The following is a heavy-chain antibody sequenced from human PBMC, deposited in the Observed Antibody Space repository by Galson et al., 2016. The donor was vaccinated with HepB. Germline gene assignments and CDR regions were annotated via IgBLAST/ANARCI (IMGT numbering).Heavy chain of an antibody. Sequence: SVKVSCKASGYSFPSFAITWVRQAPGQGLEWMGWISGYNGNTNYAQNLQGRITMTIEPSTNTAYMELRSLTSDDTAGHFCARGSKTADVNWGQGTLVTVSS. CDR2: ISGYNGNT. CDR1: GYSFPSFA. J-gene: IGHJ1*01. D-gene: IGHD6-19*01. CDR3: ARGSKTADVN. V-gene: IGHV1-18*01.